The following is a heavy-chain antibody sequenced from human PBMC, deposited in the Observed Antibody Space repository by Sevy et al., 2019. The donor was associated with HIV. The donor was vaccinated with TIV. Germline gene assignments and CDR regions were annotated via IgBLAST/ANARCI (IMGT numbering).Heavy chain of an antibody. D-gene: IGHD3-3*01. V-gene: IGHV3-23*01. J-gene: IGHJ4*02. CDR2: ISGSGGST. CDR1: GFTFSSYA. CDR3: AGIFGDLFDY. Sequence: GGCLRLSCAASGFTFSSYAMSWVRQAPGKGQEWVSDISGSGGSTYYADSVKGRFTISRDNSKNTLYLQMNSLRAEDTAVYYCAGIFGDLFDYWGQGTLVTVSS.